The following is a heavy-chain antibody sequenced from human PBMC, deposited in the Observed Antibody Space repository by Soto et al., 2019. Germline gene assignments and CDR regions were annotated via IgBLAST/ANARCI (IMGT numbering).Heavy chain of an antibody. CDR2: INSGGST. J-gene: IGHJ6*02. V-gene: IGHV3-66*01. Sequence: GGSPRLSCAASGFTFSTHWMTWVRQAPGKGLEWVSAINSGGSTFYADSVKGRFTISRDNSKNTLYLQMNSLRVEDTAMYYCVRENYYYGMDVWGQGTAVTVSS. CDR3: VRENYYYGMDV. CDR1: GFTFSTHW.